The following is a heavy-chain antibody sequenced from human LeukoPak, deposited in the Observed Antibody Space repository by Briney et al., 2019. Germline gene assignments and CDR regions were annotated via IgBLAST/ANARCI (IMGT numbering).Heavy chain of an antibody. V-gene: IGHV1-18*01. CDR3: ARDYKYYDILTGYRYYFDY. J-gene: IGHJ4*02. D-gene: IGHD3-9*01. Sequence: ASVKVSCKASGYTFTSYGISWVRQAPGQGLEWMGWISAYNGNTNYAQKRQGRVTMTTDTSTTTAYMELRTLRSDDTAVYYCARDYKYYDILTGYRYYFDYWGQGTLVTVSS. CDR1: GYTFTSYG. CDR2: ISAYNGNT.